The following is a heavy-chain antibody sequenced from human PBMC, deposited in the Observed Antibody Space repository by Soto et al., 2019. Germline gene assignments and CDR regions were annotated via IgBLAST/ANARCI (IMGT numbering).Heavy chain of an antibody. CDR1: GGSISSGGYY. CDR2: IYYSGST. CDR3: ARGGGYDSFDY. V-gene: IGHV4-31*03. Sequence: SETLSLTCTVSGGSISSGGYYWSWIRQHPGKGLEWIGYIYYSGSTYYNPSLKSRVTISIDRTRNQFSLKLSSVTAADMAVYYCARGGGYDSFDYWGQGVLVTVSS. J-gene: IGHJ4*02. D-gene: IGHD5-12*01.